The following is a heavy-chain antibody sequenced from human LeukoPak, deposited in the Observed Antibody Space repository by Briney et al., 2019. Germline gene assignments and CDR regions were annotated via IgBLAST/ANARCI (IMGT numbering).Heavy chain of an antibody. J-gene: IGHJ4*02. CDR3: ATGYSSTWYYFDY. CDR2: IYHSGST. CDR1: GGSFSVYY. D-gene: IGHD6-13*01. V-gene: IGHV4-59*01. Sequence: SETLSLTCAVYGGSFSVYYWSWIRQPPGKGLEWIGYIYHSGSTNYNPSLKSRVTISADTSKDQFSLKLASVTAADTAVYYCATGYSSTWYYFDYWGQGTLVTVSS.